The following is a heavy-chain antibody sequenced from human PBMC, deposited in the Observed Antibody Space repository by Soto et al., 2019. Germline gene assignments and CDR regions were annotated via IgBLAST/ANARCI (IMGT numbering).Heavy chain of an antibody. CDR1: GYSFTSYW. V-gene: IGHV5-51*01. CDR2: IYPGDSDT. CDR3: ARPPQGYYDSSSDAFDI. D-gene: IGHD3-22*01. J-gene: IGHJ3*02. Sequence: GESLKISCKGSGYSFTSYWIGWVRQMPGKGLEWMGIIYPGDSDTRYSPSFQGQVTISADKSISTAYLQWSSLKASDTAMYYCARPPQGYYDSSSDAFDIWGQGTMVTVSS.